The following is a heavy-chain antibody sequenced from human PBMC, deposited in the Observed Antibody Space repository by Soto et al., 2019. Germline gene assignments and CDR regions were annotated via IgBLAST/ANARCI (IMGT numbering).Heavy chain of an antibody. V-gene: IGHV4-34*01. CDR3: ARAYYYDSTPLGY. CDR2: INHSGST. CDR1: VWSFSGYY. J-gene: IGHJ4*02. Sequence: SETLSLTCAVYVWSFSGYYWSWVRQPAVKGLEWIGEINHSGSTNYNPSLKSRVTISVDTYKTQFSLKLSSVTPADTAVYYCARAYYYDSTPLGYWGKGTRVTVSS. D-gene: IGHD3-22*01.